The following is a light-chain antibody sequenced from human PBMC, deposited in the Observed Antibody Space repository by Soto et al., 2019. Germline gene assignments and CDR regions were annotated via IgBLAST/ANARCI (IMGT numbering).Light chain of an antibody. V-gene: IGKV3-15*01. CDR2: DAS. CDR3: QQYNNWPWT. J-gene: IGKJ1*01. CDR1: QSVSSK. Sequence: EIVMTQSPGTLSVSPGERVTLSCRASQSVSSKLVWYQRKPGQTPRLLIYDASTRATGMPGGFSGSGSGTEFTLTISSLQSEDFAVYYCQQYNNWPWTFGQGTKADIK.